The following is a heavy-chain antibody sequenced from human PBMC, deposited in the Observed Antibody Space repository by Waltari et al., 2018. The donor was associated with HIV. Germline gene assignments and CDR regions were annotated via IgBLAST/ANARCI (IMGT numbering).Heavy chain of an antibody. CDR1: GNNVSSFW. CDR3: ARSHSGRFDY. D-gene: IGHD1-26*01. Sequence: VESGGDWGQAGGVLKISWAGPGNNVSSFWMTWVRQAPGRGPEWVANVKYDNSEMFYADSVRGRFTIFRDNSKKVVFLQMNNLTIDDSATSLCARSHSGRFDYWGQGTVVTVSS. V-gene: IGHV3-7*01. J-gene: IGHJ4*02. CDR2: VKYDNSEM.